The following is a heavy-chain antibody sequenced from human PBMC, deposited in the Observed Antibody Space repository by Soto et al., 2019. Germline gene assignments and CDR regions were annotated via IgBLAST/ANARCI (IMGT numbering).Heavy chain of an antibody. V-gene: IGHV3-7*05. J-gene: IGHJ6*02. D-gene: IGHD3-10*01. CDR1: GFTFSSYW. CDR3: ARYTYYYGSGSPAPYYCMDF. CDR2: IKQDGSEK. Sequence: HPGGSVRLSCAAPGFTFSSYWMSWVRQAPGKGLEWVANIKQDGSEKYYVDSVKGRFTISRDNAKNSLYLQMNSLRAEDTAVYYCARYTYYYGSGSPAPYYCMDFRGQGTTVTVSS.